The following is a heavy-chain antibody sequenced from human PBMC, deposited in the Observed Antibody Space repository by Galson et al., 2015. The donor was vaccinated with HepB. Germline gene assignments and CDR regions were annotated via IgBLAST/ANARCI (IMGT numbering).Heavy chain of an antibody. Sequence: SVKVSCKASGYTFTSYYMHWVRQAPGQGLEWMGIINPSGGSTSYAQKFQGRVTMTRDTSTSTVYMELSSLRSEDTAVYYCARDYCSSTSCYGYYYGMDVWGQGTTVTVSS. CDR3: ARDYCSSTSCYGYYYGMDV. CDR1: GYTFTSYY. D-gene: IGHD2-2*01. V-gene: IGHV1-46*01. J-gene: IGHJ6*02. CDR2: INPSGGST.